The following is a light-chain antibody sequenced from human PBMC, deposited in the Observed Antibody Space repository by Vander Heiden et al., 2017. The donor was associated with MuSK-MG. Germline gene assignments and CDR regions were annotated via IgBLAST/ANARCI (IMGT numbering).Light chain of an antibody. CDR2: QDS. V-gene: IGLV3-1*01. CDR3: QAWDSSTGGG. J-gene: IGLJ2*01. Sequence: SYELTQPPSVSVSPGQTASITCSGDKLGDKYACWYQQKPGQSPVRVIYQDSKRPSGIPERFSGSNSGNTATLTISGTQAMDEADDYCQAWDSSTGGGFGGVTKL. CDR1: KLGDKY.